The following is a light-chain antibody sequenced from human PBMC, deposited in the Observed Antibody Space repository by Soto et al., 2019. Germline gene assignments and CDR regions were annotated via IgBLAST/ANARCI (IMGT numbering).Light chain of an antibody. CDR1: SSDVGGYNY. CDR3: SSYTRSSTYVV. CDR2: GVI. Sequence: QSALTQPASVSGSPGQSITISCTGTSSDVGGYNYVSWYQQHPGKAPKLMVYGVIYRPSGVSNRFSGSKSGNTASLTISGLQAEDEADYYCSSYTRSSTYVVFGGGTKLTVL. V-gene: IGLV2-14*01. J-gene: IGLJ2*01.